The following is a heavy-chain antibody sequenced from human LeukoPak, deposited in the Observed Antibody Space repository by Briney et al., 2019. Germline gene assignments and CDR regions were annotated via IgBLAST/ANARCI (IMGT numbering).Heavy chain of an antibody. J-gene: IGHJ4*02. D-gene: IGHD4-17*01. CDR3: ARADGDSWGQLDY. CDR1: GFTFSSYA. CDR2: ISGSGDST. Sequence: GGSLRLSCAASGFTFSSYAMSWVRQAPGKGLEWVSGISGSGDSTYYADSVKGRFTISRDRSRNTLHLQMNSLRAEDTAVYYCARADGDSWGQLDYWGQGILVTVSS. V-gene: IGHV3-23*01.